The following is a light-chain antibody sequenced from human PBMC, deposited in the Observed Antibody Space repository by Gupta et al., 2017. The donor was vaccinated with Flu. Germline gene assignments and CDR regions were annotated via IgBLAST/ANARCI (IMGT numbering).Light chain of an antibody. CDR1: QDVSVW. V-gene: IGKV1D-12*01. Sequence: DIQMTQSPSSVSASVGDRVSITCRASQDVSVWLAWYQQKPGEAPKLLIFAASSLQSGVPSRFSGSGSGTDFTLTINSLQAEDFGTYYGQQADSFPYTFGQGTRLDIK. J-gene: IGKJ2*01. CDR2: AAS. CDR3: QQADSFPYT.